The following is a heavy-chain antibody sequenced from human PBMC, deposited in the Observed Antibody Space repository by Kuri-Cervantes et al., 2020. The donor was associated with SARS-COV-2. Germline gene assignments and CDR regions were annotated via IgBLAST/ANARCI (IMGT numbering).Heavy chain of an antibody. Sequence: SETLSLTCTVSGGSISSGDYYWSWIRQPPGKGLEWIGYIYYSGSTYYNPSLKSRVTISVDTSKNQFSLKLSSVTAADTAVYYCARGFEDCSSTSCYPGGFDPWGQGTLVTVSS. CDR3: ARGFEDCSSTSCYPGGFDP. CDR2: IYYSGST. V-gene: IGHV4-30-4*01. J-gene: IGHJ5*02. CDR1: GGSISSGDYY. D-gene: IGHD2-2*01.